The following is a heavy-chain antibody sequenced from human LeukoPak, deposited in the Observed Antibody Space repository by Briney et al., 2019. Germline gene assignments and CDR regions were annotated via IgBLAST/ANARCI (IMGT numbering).Heavy chain of an antibody. V-gene: IGHV1-69*01. J-gene: IGHJ5*02. CDR1: GGTFSSYA. CDR2: IIPIFGTA. Sequence: GSSVKVPCKASGGTFSSYAISWVRQAPGQGLEWMGGIIPIFGTANYAQKFQGRVTITADESTSTAYMELSSLRSEDTAVYYCARVACSSTSCPFNPWGQGTLVTVSS. CDR3: ARVACSSTSCPFNP. D-gene: IGHD2-2*01.